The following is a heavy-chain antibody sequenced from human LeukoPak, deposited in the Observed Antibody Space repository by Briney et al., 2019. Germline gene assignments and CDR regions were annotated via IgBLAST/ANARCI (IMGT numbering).Heavy chain of an antibody. Sequence: GGSLRLSCVASGFTFSSYTMSWVRQAPGKGLEWVSAISSSSSSTSYADSVKGRFTISRDNAKNSLFLQINSLRAEDTAVYYCAPSCGSGCPCAYGGRGTLVTVSS. D-gene: IGHD2-21*02. CDR3: APSCGSGCPCAY. CDR2: ISSSSSST. V-gene: IGHV3-21*04. CDR1: GFTFSSYT. J-gene: IGHJ4*02.